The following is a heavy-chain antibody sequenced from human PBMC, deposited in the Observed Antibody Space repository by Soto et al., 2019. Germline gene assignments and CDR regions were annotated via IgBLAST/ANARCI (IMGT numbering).Heavy chain of an antibody. CDR1: GFTFSSYG. CDR3: ARADDHIVATIRGEGFDY. CDR2: IWYDGSNK. J-gene: IGHJ4*02. Sequence: GGSLRLSCAASGFTFSSYGMHWVRQAPGKGLEWVAVIWYDGSNKYYADSVKGRFTISRDNSKNTLYLQMNSLRAEDTAVYYCARADDHIVATIRGEGFDYWGQGTLVTVSS. V-gene: IGHV3-33*01. D-gene: IGHD5-12*01.